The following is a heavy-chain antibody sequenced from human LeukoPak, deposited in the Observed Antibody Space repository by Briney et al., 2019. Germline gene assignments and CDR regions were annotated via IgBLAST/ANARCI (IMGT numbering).Heavy chain of an antibody. CDR2: INHSGST. CDR1: VGSFSGYY. J-gene: IGHJ6*01. Sequence: PSETLSLTCAVYVGSFSGYYWSWIRQPPGKGLEWIGEINHSGSTNYNPSLKSRVTISVDTSKNQFSLKLSSVTAADTAVYYCASAPGYCSGGSCYRYYYYGMDVWRQGTTVTVS. V-gene: IGHV4-34*01. CDR3: ASAPGYCSGGSCYRYYYYGMDV. D-gene: IGHD2-15*01.